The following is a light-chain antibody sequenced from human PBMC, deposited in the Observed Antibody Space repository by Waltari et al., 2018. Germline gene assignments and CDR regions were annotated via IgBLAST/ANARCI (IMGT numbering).Light chain of an antibody. CDR2: LGS. CDR3: MQALQTPFT. V-gene: IGKV2-28*01. J-gene: IGKJ3*01. Sequence: DIVMTQSPLSLPVTPGDPASISCRSSQGLLHSNGYNYLDWYLRKPGQSPQLLTYLGSNRASGVPDRFSGSGSGTDFTLKISRVEAEDVGVYYCMQALQTPFTFGPGTKVDIK. CDR1: QGLLHSNGYNY.